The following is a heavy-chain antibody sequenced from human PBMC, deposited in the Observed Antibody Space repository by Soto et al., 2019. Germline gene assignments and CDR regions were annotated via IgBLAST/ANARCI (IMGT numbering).Heavy chain of an antibody. CDR2: ISYDGSNK. CDR3: AKGAVAGTEDYFDY. Sequence: QVQLVESGGGVVQPGRSLRLSCAASGFTCSSYGMHWVRQAPGKGLERVAVISYDGSNKYYADSVKGRFTISRDNSKNTLYLQMDRLRAEDTAVYYCAKGAVAGTEDYFDYWGQGTLVTVSS. D-gene: IGHD6-19*01. J-gene: IGHJ4*02. V-gene: IGHV3-30*18. CDR1: GFTCSSYG.